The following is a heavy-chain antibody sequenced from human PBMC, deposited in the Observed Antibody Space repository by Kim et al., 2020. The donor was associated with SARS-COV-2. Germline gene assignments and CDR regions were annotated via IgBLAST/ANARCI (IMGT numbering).Heavy chain of an antibody. CDR3: ARENMPGSKSYSIDY. D-gene: IGHD3-10*01. Sequence: GGSLRLSCAASGFTFSRYAMHWVRQTPGKGPEWVVVIWYDGSNAQYADSVKGRFTIYRDNSENILYLQMNSLRPEDTAMYYCARENMPGSKSYSIDYWGQGTLVTVSS. CDR1: GFTFSRYA. V-gene: IGHV3-30*04. J-gene: IGHJ4*02. CDR2: IWYDGSNA.